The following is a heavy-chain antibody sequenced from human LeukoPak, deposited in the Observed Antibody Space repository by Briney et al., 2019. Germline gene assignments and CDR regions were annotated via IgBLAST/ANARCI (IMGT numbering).Heavy chain of an antibody. V-gene: IGHV3-30*04. Sequence: GGSLRLSCAASGFTFSSYAMHWVRQAPGKGLEWVAVISYDGSNKYYADSVKGRFTISRDNSKNTLYLQMNSLRAGDTAVYYCARSMTTVTTDFDYWGQGTLVTVSS. CDR3: ARSMTTVTTDFDY. CDR1: GFTFSSYA. D-gene: IGHD4-17*01. CDR2: ISYDGSNK. J-gene: IGHJ4*02.